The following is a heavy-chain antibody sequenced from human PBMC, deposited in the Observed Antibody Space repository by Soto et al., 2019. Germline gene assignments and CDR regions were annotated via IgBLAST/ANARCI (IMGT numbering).Heavy chain of an antibody. V-gene: IGHV1-3*01. D-gene: IGHD6-6*01. CDR1: GYTFTSYA. CDR3: AREREGKYSSSPPGIWFDP. Sequence: ASVKVSCKASGYTFTSYAMHWVRQAPGQRLEWMGWINAGNGNTKYSQKFQGRVTITRDTSASTAYMELSSLRSEDTAVYYCAREREGKYSSSPPGIWFDPWGQGTLVTVSS. J-gene: IGHJ5*02. CDR2: INAGNGNT.